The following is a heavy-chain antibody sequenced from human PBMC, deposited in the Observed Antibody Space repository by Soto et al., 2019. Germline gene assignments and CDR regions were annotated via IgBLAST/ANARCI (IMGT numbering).Heavy chain of an antibody. V-gene: IGHV1-46*01. CDR2: IKPGSGST. D-gene: IGHD5-18*01. CDR3: SNWRLTAIPDAADY. Sequence: QVQLVQSGAEVKKPGASVKVSCKTSGYTFTSFQMHWVRQAPVQGLEWMGIIKPGSGSTNYAQNFEGIVTMTSGTSTRTIYMELSRLRSDDTAVYYWSNWRLTAIPDAADYWGQGTLVTVSS. J-gene: IGHJ4*02. CDR1: GYTFTSFQ.